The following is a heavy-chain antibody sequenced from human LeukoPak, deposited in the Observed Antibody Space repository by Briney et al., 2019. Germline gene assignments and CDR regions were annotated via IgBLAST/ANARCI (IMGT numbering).Heavy chain of an antibody. CDR3: AIDLPTRTEQQLVRSYYYYYGMDV. V-gene: IGHV1-18*01. D-gene: IGHD6-13*01. Sequence: GASVKVSCKASGYTFTSYGISWVRQAPGQGLEWMGWISAYNGNTNYAQKLQGRVTMTTDTSTSTAYMELRSLRSDDTAVYYCAIDLPTRTEQQLVRSYYYYYGMDVWGQGTTVTVSS. CDR1: GYTFTSYG. J-gene: IGHJ6*02. CDR2: ISAYNGNT.